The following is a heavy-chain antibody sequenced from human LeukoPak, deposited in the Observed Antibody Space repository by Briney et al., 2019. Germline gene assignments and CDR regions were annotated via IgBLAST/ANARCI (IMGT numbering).Heavy chain of an antibody. CDR1: GFTFRSYA. V-gene: IGHV3-11*03. D-gene: IGHD1-26*01. J-gene: IGHJ5*02. CDR3: ARSGGTYGWFDP. Sequence: GGSLRLSCAGSGFTFRSYAMTWIRQAPGKGLEWVSCISSGSSYTNYTDSVKGRFTISRDNAKRSLYLQMNSLTAEDTAVYYCARSGGTYGWFDPWGQGTLVTVSS. CDR2: ISSGSSYT.